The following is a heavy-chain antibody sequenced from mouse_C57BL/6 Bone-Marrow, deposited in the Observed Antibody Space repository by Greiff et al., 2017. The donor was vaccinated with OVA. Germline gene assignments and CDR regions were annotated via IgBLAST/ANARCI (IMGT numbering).Heavy chain of an antibody. CDR3: ARGLDSSGYKFAY. Sequence: EVQLQQSGPELVKPGASVKIPCKASGYTFTDYNMDWVKQSHGKSLEWIGDINPNNGGTIYNQKFKGKATLTVDKSSSTAYMELRSLTSEDTAVYYCARGLDSSGYKFAYWGQGTLVTVSA. J-gene: IGHJ3*01. V-gene: IGHV1-18*01. CDR2: INPNNGGT. D-gene: IGHD3-2*02. CDR1: GYTFTDYN.